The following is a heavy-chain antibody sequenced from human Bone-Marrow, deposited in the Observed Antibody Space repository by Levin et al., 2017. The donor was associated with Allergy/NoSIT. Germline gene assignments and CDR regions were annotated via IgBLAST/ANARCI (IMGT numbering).Heavy chain of an antibody. CDR3: ASAGEGLGYCSDRSCYYFDA. J-gene: IGHJ4*02. CDR2: MYYRGST. Sequence: SETLSLTCTVSDASLSNGGYYWSWIRQFPGKGLECIGYMYYRGSTFYSPSLKNRPTFSIATSKNHFSLRLTSVTAAATAVYFCASAGEGLGYCSDRSCYYFDAWGQGTLVTVSS. D-gene: IGHD2-15*01. CDR1: DASLSNGGYY. V-gene: IGHV4-31*03.